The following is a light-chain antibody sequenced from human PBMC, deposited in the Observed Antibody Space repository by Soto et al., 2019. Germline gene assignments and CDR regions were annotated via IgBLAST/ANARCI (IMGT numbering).Light chain of an antibody. CDR1: QGISNY. CDR3: QKYSSAPLT. J-gene: IGKJ1*01. Sequence: DIQMTQSPSSLSASVGDRVTITCRASQGISNYLAWYQQKPGKVPTLLIYGASTLESGVPSRFSGSGSGTDFTLTISSLQPEDVAAYYCQKYSSAPLTFGQGTQVEIK. CDR2: GAS. V-gene: IGKV1-27*01.